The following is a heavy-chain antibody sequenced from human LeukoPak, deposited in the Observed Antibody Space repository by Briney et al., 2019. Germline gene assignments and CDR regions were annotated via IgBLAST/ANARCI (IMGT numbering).Heavy chain of an antibody. J-gene: IGHJ4*02. CDR1: GYTFTSYY. CDR2: NNPSSGTT. Sequence: ASVKVSCKTSGYTFTSYYMHWVRQAPGQGLEWMGLNNPSSGTTGYAQKFQGRVTMTRDASTSTVYMELSSLTSEGTAVYYCARDRGLLYGSSGCLDSWGQGTLVTVSS. CDR3: ARDRGLLYGSSGCLDS. V-gene: IGHV1-46*01. D-gene: IGHD6-19*01.